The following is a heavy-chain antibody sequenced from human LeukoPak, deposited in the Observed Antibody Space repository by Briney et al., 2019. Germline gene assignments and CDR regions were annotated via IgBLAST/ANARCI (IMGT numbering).Heavy chain of an antibody. CDR2: INPNTGVT. CDR3: ARSYCGGDCYWTIDY. CDR1: GYTFTGYY. Sequence: ASVKVSCKASGYTFTGYYMHWVRQAPGQGLTWMGWINPNTGVTNYAQKFQGRVTMTRATSINTAYMELDRLTSDDTAIYYCARSYCGGDCYWTIDYWGQGTLVTVSS. D-gene: IGHD2-21*02. V-gene: IGHV1-2*02. J-gene: IGHJ4*02.